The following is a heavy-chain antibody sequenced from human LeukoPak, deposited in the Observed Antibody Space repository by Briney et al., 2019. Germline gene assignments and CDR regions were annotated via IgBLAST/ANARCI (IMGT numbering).Heavy chain of an antibody. CDR3: ARAKEWELFVLQGAFDI. CDR1: GGSISSYY. Sequence: SETLSLTCTVSGGSISSYYWSWIRQPAGKGLEWIGRIYTSGSTNYNPSLKSRVTMSVDTSKNQFSLKLSSVTAADTAVYYCARAKEWELFVLQGAFDIWGQGTMVTVSS. CDR2: IYTSGST. D-gene: IGHD1-26*01. V-gene: IGHV4-4*07. J-gene: IGHJ3*02.